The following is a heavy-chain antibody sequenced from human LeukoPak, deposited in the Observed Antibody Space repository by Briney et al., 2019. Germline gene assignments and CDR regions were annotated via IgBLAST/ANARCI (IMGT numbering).Heavy chain of an antibody. CDR2: INHSGST. CDR1: GFTVFNYW. D-gene: IGHD4-23*01. V-gene: IGHV4-34*01. J-gene: IGHJ3*02. Sequence: GSLRLSCAASGFTVFNYWMSWIRQPPGKGLEWIGEINHSGSTNYNPSLKSRVTISVDTSKNQFSLKLSSVTAADTAVYYCARSETTVVTRWVSRRYAFDIWGQGTMVTVSS. CDR3: ARSETTVVTRWVSRRYAFDI.